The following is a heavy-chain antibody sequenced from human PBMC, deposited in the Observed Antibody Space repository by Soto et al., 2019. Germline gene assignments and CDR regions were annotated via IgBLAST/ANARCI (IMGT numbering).Heavy chain of an antibody. CDR1: GYTFTNNA. Sequence: ASVKVSCKASGYTFTNNAIHWMRQAPGQGLEWMGWINGGDADTKYSQNFQGRVTLTRDTPATTAYMELTSLRSEDTAVYYCARGFDGSADYWGQGTLVTVSS. J-gene: IGHJ4*02. CDR2: INGGDADT. V-gene: IGHV1-3*01. D-gene: IGHD3-10*01. CDR3: ARGFDGSADY.